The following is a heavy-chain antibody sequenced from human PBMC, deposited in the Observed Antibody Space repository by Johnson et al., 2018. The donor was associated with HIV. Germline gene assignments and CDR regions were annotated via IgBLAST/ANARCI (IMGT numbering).Heavy chain of an antibody. J-gene: IGHJ3*02. CDR2: IKSKTDGGTT. Sequence: NCVRQAPGKGLEWVGRIKSKTDGGTTDYAAPVKGRFTISRDDSKKTLYLQMNSLKTEDTAVYYCTTARVSYDSSGYNAFDIWGQGTMVTVSS. CDR3: TTARVSYDSSGYNAFDI. D-gene: IGHD3-22*01. V-gene: IGHV3-15*01.